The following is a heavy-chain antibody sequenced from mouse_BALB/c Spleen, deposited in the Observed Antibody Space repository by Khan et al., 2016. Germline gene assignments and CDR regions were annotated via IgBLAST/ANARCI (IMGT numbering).Heavy chain of an antibody. CDR2: LFPGDGDA. V-gene: IGHV1-80*01. CDR1: GYAFSNYW. J-gene: IGHJ3*01. Sequence: QVQLKESGAELLRPGSSVKISCKASGYAFSNYWMNWVKQRPGQGLEWIGQLFPGDGDANYNGKFKDKATLTADKSSSTAYIQLTSLTSEDSAVYFGARSPGVYYVGRFAYWGQGTLVTVSA. D-gene: IGHD1-1*01. CDR3: ARSPGVYYVGRFAY.